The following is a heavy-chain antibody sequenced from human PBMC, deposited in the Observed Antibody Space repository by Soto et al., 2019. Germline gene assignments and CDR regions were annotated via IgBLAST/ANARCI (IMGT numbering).Heavy chain of an antibody. CDR2: IYYSGST. D-gene: IGHD3-10*01. J-gene: IGHJ4*02. CDR1: GGSISSGGYY. CDR3: ARGVRGVEATFDY. V-gene: IGHV4-31*03. Sequence: SETLSLTCTVSGGSISSGGYYWSWIRQHPGKGLEWIGYIYYSGSTYYNPSLKSRVTISVDTSKNQFSLKLSSVTAADTAVYYCARGVRGVEATFDYWGQGTLVTVSS.